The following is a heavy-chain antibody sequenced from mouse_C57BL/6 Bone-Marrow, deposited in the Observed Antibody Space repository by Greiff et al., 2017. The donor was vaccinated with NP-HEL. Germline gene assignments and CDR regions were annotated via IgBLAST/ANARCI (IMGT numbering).Heavy chain of an antibody. CDR2: INPGSGGT. CDR3: ASGVHYYGSSYWYFDV. CDR1: GYAFTNYL. V-gene: IGHV1-54*01. D-gene: IGHD1-1*01. J-gene: IGHJ1*03. Sequence: QVQLQQSGAELVRPGTSVQVSCKASGYAFTNYLIEWVKQRPGQGLEWIGVINPGSGGTNYNEKFKGKATLTADKSSSTAYMQLSSLTSEDSAVYFCASGVHYYGSSYWYFDVWGTGTTVTVSS.